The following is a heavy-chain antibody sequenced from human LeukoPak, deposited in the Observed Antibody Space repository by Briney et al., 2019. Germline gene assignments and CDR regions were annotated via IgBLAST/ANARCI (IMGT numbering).Heavy chain of an antibody. CDR3: ARDRDVVVVSAHYDAYDI. D-gene: IGHD2-15*01. CDR2: ISGPATTT. J-gene: IGHJ3*02. Sequence: GGSLRLSCAASGFTFRDYYMIWIRQAPGKGLEWISSISGPATTTHYTDSVKGRFAISRDNADNSLYLQMDSLRAEDTAVYYCARDRDVVVVSAHYDAYDIWGQGILLTVSS. CDR1: GFTFRDYY. V-gene: IGHV3-11*01.